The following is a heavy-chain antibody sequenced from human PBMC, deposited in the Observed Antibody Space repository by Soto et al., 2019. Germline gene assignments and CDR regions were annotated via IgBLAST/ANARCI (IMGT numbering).Heavy chain of an antibody. CDR1: GFPFSIYS. V-gene: IGHV3-48*02. D-gene: IGHD6-19*01. Sequence: EEQLVESGGGLVQPGGSLRLTCVASGFPFSIYSMNWVRQAPGKGLEWSSYITSDTNTIKYADSVKGRFTISRDNAKNLVYLQMNSLRDEDTAVYFCARSVEGHFDYWGQGTVVTVSS. J-gene: IGHJ4*02. CDR2: ITSDTNTI. CDR3: ARSVEGHFDY.